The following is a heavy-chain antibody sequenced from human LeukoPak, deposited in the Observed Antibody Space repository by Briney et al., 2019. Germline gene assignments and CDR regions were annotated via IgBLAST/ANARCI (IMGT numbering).Heavy chain of an antibody. Sequence: SETLSLTCAGYGGSFSSYYWSWIRQPPGKGLEWIGEINHSGSTNYNPSLKSRVTISVDTSKNQFSLKLSSVTAADTAVYYCARGFGIAVGYWGQGTLVTVSS. V-gene: IGHV4-34*01. CDR2: INHSGST. J-gene: IGHJ4*02. CDR1: GGSFSSYY. CDR3: ARGFGIAVGY. D-gene: IGHD6-19*01.